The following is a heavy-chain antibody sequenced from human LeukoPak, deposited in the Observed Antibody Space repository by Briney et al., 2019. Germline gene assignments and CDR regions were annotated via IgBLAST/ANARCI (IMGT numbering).Heavy chain of an antibody. CDR1: GGSISSGSYY. CDR2: IYTSGST. CDR3: ARTGGSSGWPEYFQH. Sequence: SQTLSLTCTVSGGSISSGSYYWSWIRQPAGKGLKWIGRIYTSGSTNYNPSLKSRVTISVDTSKNQFSLKLSSVTAADTAVYYCARTGGSSGWPEYFQHWGRGTLVTVSS. J-gene: IGHJ1*01. V-gene: IGHV4-61*02. D-gene: IGHD6-19*01.